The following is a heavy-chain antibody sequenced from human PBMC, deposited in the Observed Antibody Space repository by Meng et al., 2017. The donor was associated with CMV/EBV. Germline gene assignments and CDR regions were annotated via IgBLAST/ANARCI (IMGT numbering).Heavy chain of an antibody. Sequence: ASVKFSCKASGYTFTSYGISWVRQAPGQGLEWMGWISGYNGNTNYAQKLQGRVTMTTDTSTSTAYMELRSLRSDDTAVYYCARTYCSSTSCYPGLDYWGQGTLVTVSS. CDR1: GYTFTSYG. V-gene: IGHV1-18*01. J-gene: IGHJ4*02. CDR3: ARTYCSSTSCYPGLDY. CDR2: ISGYNGNT. D-gene: IGHD2-2*01.